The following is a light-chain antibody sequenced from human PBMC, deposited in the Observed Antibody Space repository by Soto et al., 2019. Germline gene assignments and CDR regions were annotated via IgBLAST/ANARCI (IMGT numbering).Light chain of an antibody. J-gene: IGLJ1*01. Sequence: QSVLTQPPSVSGAPGQRVTISCTGSSSNIGAGYDVHWYQQLPGTAPKFLIYGNSDRPSGVPDRFSGSKSGTSASLAITGLQAEDEADYYCQSYDSSLHNYVVGTGTKVTVL. CDR2: GNS. CDR3: QSYDSSLHNYV. CDR1: SSNIGAGYD. V-gene: IGLV1-40*01.